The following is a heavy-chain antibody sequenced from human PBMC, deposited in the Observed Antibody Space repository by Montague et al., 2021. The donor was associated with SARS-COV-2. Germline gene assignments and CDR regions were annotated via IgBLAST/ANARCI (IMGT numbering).Heavy chain of an antibody. CDR2: IYTSGST. V-gene: IGHV4-61*02. J-gene: IGHJ4*02. Sequence: TLSLTCTVSGGSISSGSYDWSWIRQPAGKGLEWIGRIYTSGSTXYNPSLKSRVTISVDTSKNQFSLKLSSVTAADTAVYYCARGVLRYFDWTSPFDYWGQGTLVTVSS. D-gene: IGHD3-9*01. CDR3: ARGVLRYFDWTSPFDY. CDR1: GGSISSGSYD.